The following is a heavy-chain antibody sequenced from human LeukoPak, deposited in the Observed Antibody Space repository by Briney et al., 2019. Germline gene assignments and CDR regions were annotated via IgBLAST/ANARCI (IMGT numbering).Heavy chain of an antibody. CDR1: GYTFTSYG. CDR2: ISAYNGNT. V-gene: IGHV1-18*01. Sequence: ASVKVSCKASGYTFTSYGISWVRQAPGQGLEWMGWISAYNGNTNYAQKLQGRVTMTTDTSTSTAYMELRSLRSDDTAVYYCARDSGDYYDSSGYYYHWGQGTLVTVSS. D-gene: IGHD3-22*01. J-gene: IGHJ5*02. CDR3: ARDSGDYYDSSGYYYH.